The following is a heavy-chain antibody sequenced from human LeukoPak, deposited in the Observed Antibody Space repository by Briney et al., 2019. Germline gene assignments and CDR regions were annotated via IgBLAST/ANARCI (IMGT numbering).Heavy chain of an antibody. V-gene: IGHV1-2*02. Sequence: ASVKVSCKASGYTFIGYYMHWVRQAPGQGLEWMGWINPDSGGTNYAQKFQGRVTMTRDTSISTAYMELSRLRPDDTAVYYCARGIFTAYYDILTGYGFDYWGQGTLVTVSS. CDR1: GYTFIGYY. CDR2: INPDSGGT. J-gene: IGHJ4*02. D-gene: IGHD3-9*01. CDR3: ARGIFTAYYDILTGYGFDY.